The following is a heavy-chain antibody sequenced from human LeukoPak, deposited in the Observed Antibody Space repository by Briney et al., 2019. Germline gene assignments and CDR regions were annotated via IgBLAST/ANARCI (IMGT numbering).Heavy chain of an antibody. Sequence: ASVKVSCKASGYTFTSYDINWVRQATGQGLEWMGWMNPNSGNTGYPQKFQGRVTMTRNTSISTAYMELSSLRSEDTAVYYCARGQPSIAVAGTRDYWGQGTLVTVSS. CDR1: GYTFTSYD. V-gene: IGHV1-8*01. CDR2: MNPNSGNT. D-gene: IGHD6-19*01. CDR3: ARGQPSIAVAGTRDY. J-gene: IGHJ4*02.